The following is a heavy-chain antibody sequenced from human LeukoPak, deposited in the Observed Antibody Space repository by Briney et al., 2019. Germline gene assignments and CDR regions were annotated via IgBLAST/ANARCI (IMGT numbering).Heavy chain of an antibody. D-gene: IGHD2-2*01. CDR1: GFTFSSYW. Sequence: HPGGSLRLSCAASGFTFSSYWMSWVRQAPGKGLEWVANIKQDGSEKYYVDSVKGRFTISRDNAKNSLYLQMNSLRAEDTAVYYCARVHLAPHLGHCSSTSCSRGYYYYMDVWGKGTTVTVSS. CDR3: ARVHLAPHLGHCSSTSCSRGYYYYMDV. J-gene: IGHJ6*03. V-gene: IGHV3-7*01. CDR2: IKQDGSEK.